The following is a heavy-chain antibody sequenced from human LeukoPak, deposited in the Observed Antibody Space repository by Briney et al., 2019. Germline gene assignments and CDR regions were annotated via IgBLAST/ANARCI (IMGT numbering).Heavy chain of an antibody. V-gene: IGHV3-23*01. J-gene: IGHJ4*02. Sequence: PGGSLRLSCAASGFTFSSYAMSWVRQAPGKGLEWVSAISGSGGSTYYADSVKGRFTISRDNSKNTLYLQMNSLRAEDTAVYYCAKLPGGVEPAAAYYFDYWGQGTLVTVSS. CDR1: GFTFSSYA. D-gene: IGHD2-2*01. CDR3: AKLPGGVEPAAAYYFDY. CDR2: ISGSGGST.